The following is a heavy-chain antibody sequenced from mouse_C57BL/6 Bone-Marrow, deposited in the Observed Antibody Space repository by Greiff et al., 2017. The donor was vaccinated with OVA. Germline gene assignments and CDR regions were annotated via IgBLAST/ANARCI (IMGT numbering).Heavy chain of an antibody. V-gene: IGHV1-82*01. CDR2: IYPGDGDT. CDR3: ARESNYYGPDY. J-gene: IGHJ2*01. CDR1: GYAFSSSW. D-gene: IGHD1-1*01. Sequence: QVHLKQSGPELVKPGASVKISCKASGYAFSSSWMNWVKQRPGQGLEWIGRIYPGDGDTNYNGKFKGKATLTADKSSSTAYMQLSSLTSEDSAVYFCARESNYYGPDYWGQGTTLTVSS.